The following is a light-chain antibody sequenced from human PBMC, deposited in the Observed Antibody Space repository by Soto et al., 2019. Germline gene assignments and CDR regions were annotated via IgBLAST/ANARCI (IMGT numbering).Light chain of an antibody. CDR2: GAS. CDR1: QSVSSTF. CDR3: QQFTT. V-gene: IGKV3-20*01. Sequence: EIVLTQSPGTLSLSPGERATLSCRASQSVSSTFLAWYQQKPGQPPRLLIYGASYRAAGNPDRFSGSGSGTDFTLTIGRLEPEDFAVYYCQQFTTFGQGTKVEIK. J-gene: IGKJ1*01.